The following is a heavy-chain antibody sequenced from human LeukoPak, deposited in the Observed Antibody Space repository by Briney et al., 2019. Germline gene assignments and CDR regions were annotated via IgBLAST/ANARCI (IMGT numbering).Heavy chain of an antibody. V-gene: IGHV4-38-2*02. D-gene: IGHD3-22*01. CDR3: ARRQHYDSSGYPTLFDY. J-gene: IGHJ4*02. CDR1: GYAISSGYY. CDR2: IFHDGTT. Sequence: SETLSLTCTVAGYAISSGYYWGWIRQTPGKGLEWIAKIFHDGTTHYNPSLKSRVTISVDTSKNQFSLKLSSVTAADTAVYYCARRQHYDSSGYPTLFDYWGQGTLVTVSS.